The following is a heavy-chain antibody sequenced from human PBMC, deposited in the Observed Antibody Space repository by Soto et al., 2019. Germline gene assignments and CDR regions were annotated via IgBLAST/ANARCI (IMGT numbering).Heavy chain of an antibody. J-gene: IGHJ5*02. CDR3: ARDRWMSRANWFDP. D-gene: IGHD2-2*03. Sequence: QVELQQSGPGLVKASETLSLSCTVFGGSIDSYYWSWIRQAPGKGLEWIGHISDSGTTNYNPSLGSRVTISVDTSRTLFSLKLSSVTAADTAVYFCARDRWMSRANWFDPWGPGTLVTVSS. V-gene: IGHV4-59*12. CDR2: ISDSGTT. CDR1: GGSIDSYY.